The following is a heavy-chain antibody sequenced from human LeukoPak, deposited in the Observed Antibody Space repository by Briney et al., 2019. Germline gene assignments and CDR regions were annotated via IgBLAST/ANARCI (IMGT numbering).Heavy chain of an antibody. CDR3: ARLTIAAAGQFWFDP. J-gene: IGHJ5*02. V-gene: IGHV4-4*07. CDR2: IYTSGST. D-gene: IGHD6-13*01. CDR1: GGSISSYY. Sequence: SETLSLTCTVSGGSISSYYWSWIRQPAGKGLEWIGRIYTSGSTNYNPSLKSRVTMSVDTSKNQFSLKLSSVTAADTAVYYCARLTIAAAGQFWFDPWGQGTLATVSS.